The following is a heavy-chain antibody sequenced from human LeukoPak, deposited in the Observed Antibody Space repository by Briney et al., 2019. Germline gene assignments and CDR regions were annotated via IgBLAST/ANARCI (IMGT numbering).Heavy chain of an antibody. V-gene: IGHV3-30*01. Sequence: QPGGSLRLSCAASGFTLSSYAMHWVRQAPGKGLEWGAIISYDGSNEHYADSVKGRFTISRDNSKNTLYLRMNSLRAEDTAIYYCTRGRGSYSLDYWGRGTLVTVSS. D-gene: IGHD1-26*01. J-gene: IGHJ4*02. CDR3: TRGRGSYSLDY. CDR1: GFTLSSYA. CDR2: ISYDGSNE.